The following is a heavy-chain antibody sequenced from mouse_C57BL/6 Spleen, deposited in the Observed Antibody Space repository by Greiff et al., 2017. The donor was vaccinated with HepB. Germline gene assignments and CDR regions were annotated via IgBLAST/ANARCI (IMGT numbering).Heavy chain of an antibody. CDR3: ARGGNYYGSSFSFAY. V-gene: IGHV1-64*01. J-gene: IGHJ3*01. CDR1: GYTFTSYW. D-gene: IGHD1-1*01. Sequence: QVQLQQSGAELVKPGASVKLSCKASGYTFTSYWMHWVKQRPGQGLEWIGMIHPNSGSTNYNEKFKSKATLTVDKSSSTAYMQLSSLTSEDSAVYYCARGGNYYGSSFSFAYWGQGTLVTVSA. CDR2: IHPNSGST.